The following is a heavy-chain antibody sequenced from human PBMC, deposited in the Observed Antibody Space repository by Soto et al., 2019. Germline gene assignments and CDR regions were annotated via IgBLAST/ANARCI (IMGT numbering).Heavy chain of an antibody. CDR3: AKAGIQTVTFDY. D-gene: IGHD4-17*01. CDR1: GFTFSDFA. CDR2: VSGNGDVT. J-gene: IGHJ4*01. Sequence: EVQLSESGGGLAQPGGSLRLSCEGSGFTFSDFAISWVRQAPGKGLEWVSVVSGNGDVTRYADSVKGRFATSRDNSKNTMFLQMNSLTAEDTAIYYCAKAGIQTVTFDYWGRGTLVTVSS. V-gene: IGHV3-23*01.